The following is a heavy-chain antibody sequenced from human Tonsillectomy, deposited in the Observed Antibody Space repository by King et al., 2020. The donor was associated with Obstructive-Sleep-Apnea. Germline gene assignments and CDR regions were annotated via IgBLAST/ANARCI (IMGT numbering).Heavy chain of an antibody. Sequence: VQLPQWGAGLLKPSETLSLPCAVYGGSFSGYYWSWIRQPPGKGLEWIGEINHSGSTNYNPSLKSRVTISVDTSKNQFSLKLSSVTAAGTAVYYCARGGGDSSLHFDYWGQGTLVTVSS. CDR1: GGSFSGYY. CDR3: ARGGGDSSLHFDY. V-gene: IGHV4-34*01. CDR2: INHSGST. J-gene: IGHJ4*02. D-gene: IGHD6-6*01.